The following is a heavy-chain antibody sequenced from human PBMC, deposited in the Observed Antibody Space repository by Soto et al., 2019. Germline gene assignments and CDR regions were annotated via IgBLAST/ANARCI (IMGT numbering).Heavy chain of an antibody. CDR1: GYTFTSYA. D-gene: IGHD2-15*01. Sequence: QVQLVQSGAEVKKPGASVKVSCKASGYTFTSYAMHWVRQAPGQRLEWMGWINAGNGNTKYSQKFQGRVTITRDTSESTAYMELSSLISEDTAVYYCARDEGSGGSCYRDWGQGTLVTVSS. J-gene: IGHJ1*01. V-gene: IGHV1-3*01. CDR2: INAGNGNT. CDR3: ARDEGSGGSCYRD.